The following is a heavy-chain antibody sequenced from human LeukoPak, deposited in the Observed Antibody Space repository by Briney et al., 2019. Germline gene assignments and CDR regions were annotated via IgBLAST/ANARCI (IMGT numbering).Heavy chain of an antibody. D-gene: IGHD5-18*01. CDR3: AIVVVSYGYSLWN. CDR2: ISAGGGTR. CDR1: GFTFSTYW. V-gene: IGHV3-48*02. J-gene: IGHJ4*02. Sequence: PGGSLRLSCAASGFTFSTYWMHWVRQAPEKGLEWVSYISAGGGTRYYADSVKGRFTISRDNAKNSLYLQINSLTDEDTAVYYCAIVVVSYGYSLWNWGQGTLVTVSS.